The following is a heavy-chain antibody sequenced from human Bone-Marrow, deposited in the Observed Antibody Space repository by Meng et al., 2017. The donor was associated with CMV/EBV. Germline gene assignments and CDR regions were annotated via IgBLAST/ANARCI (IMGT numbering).Heavy chain of an antibody. V-gene: IGHV3-23*01. Sequence: GESLKISCAASGFTFSSYAMSWVRQAPGKGLEWVSAISGSGGSTYYADSVKGRFTISRDNSKNTLYLQMNSLRAEDTAVYYCAKASCSSTSCHPYYFDYWGQGTLVPVSS. CDR2: ISGSGGST. D-gene: IGHD2-2*01. CDR1: GFTFSSYA. J-gene: IGHJ4*02. CDR3: AKASCSSTSCHPYYFDY.